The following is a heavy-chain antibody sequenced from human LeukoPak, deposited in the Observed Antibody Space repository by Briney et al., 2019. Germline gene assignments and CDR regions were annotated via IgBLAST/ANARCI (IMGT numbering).Heavy chain of an antibody. CDR1: GFTFSSYE. J-gene: IGHJ4*02. CDR3: ARGTKYGDAYGED. Sequence: GGSLRLSCAASGFTFSSYEMNWVRHAPGKGLVWVSRISNDVSITTYADSVKGRFTISRDNAKNSLYLQMNSLRAEDTAVYYCARGTKYGDAYGEDWGQGTLVTVSS. CDR2: ISNDVSIT. V-gene: IGHV3-48*03. D-gene: IGHD4-17*01.